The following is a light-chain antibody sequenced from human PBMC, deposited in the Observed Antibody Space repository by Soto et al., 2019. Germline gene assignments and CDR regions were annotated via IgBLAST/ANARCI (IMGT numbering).Light chain of an antibody. Sequence: EIVMTQSPATLSVSPWESATLSCRASQSVSSKLAWYQRKPGQALRLLIYGASTRATGIPARFSGSGSGAEFTLTISSLQSEDFAIYYCQQYNNWPWTFGQGTKVDIK. CDR3: QQYNNWPWT. CDR2: GAS. V-gene: IGKV3-15*01. CDR1: QSVSSK. J-gene: IGKJ1*01.